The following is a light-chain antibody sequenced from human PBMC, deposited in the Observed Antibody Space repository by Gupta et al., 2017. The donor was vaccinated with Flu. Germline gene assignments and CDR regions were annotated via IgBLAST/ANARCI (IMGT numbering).Light chain of an antibody. Sequence: GGLATHPCRASQSVSNCVGWYQPKPGQAPRLLIYDATISATGIPARFSGSGSGTDFPLTISSLEPEEFVVYYCLQRSDWPITFGQGTRLEIK. CDR2: DAT. CDR1: QSVSNC. J-gene: IGKJ5*01. V-gene: IGKV3-11*01. CDR3: LQRSDWPIT.